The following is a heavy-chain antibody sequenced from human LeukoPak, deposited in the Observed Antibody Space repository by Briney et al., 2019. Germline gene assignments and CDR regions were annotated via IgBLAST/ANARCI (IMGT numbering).Heavy chain of an antibody. CDR3: ASPPTSGYYYLAY. CDR2: IYAGDSDT. CDR1: GYSFTNYW. Sequence: GESLKISCKASGYSFTNYWIGWVRQMPGKGLEWMGIIYAGDSDTRYSPSFQGQVTISADKSISTAYLQWSSLKASDTAMYYCASPPTSGYYYLAYWGQGTLVTVSS. D-gene: IGHD3-22*01. J-gene: IGHJ4*02. V-gene: IGHV5-51*01.